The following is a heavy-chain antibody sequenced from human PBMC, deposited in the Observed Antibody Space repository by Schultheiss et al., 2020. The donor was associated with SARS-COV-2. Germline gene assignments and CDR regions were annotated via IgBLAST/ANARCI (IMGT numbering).Heavy chain of an antibody. CDR2: MNPNSGNT. D-gene: IGHD3-3*01. CDR1: GYTFTSYG. CDR3: ARSRVHTIFGVVITKYYYGMDV. Sequence: ASVKVSCKASGYTFTSYGISWVRQATGQGLEWMGWMNPNSGNTGYAQEFQGRVTMTRNTAISTAYMELSSLRSEDTAVYYCARSRVHTIFGVVITKYYYGMDVWGQGTTVTVSS. V-gene: IGHV1-8*02. J-gene: IGHJ6*02.